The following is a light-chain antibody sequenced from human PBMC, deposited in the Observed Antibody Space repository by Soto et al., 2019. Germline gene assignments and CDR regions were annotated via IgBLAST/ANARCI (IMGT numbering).Light chain of an antibody. CDR3: QQYADLPIT. Sequence: DIQMTQSPSSLSASVGDRVTITCQASQDIDKFLNWYQQKPGKAPKLLIDDASNLQTGFPSRFGGSGSGTHFILTIGSLQPEDVAIYYCQQYADLPITFGQGTRLEIK. V-gene: IGKV1-33*01. J-gene: IGKJ5*01. CDR2: DAS. CDR1: QDIDKF.